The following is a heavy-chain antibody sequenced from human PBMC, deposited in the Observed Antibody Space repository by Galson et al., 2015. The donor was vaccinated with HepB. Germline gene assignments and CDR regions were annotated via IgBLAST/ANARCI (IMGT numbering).Heavy chain of an antibody. CDR1: GDSVSSNSAA. CDR2: TYYRSKWYN. Sequence: CAISGDSVSSNSAAWNWIRQSPSRGLEWLGRTYYRSKWYNDYAVSVKSRITINPDTSKNQFSLQLNSVTPEDTAVYYCARDVVVIDYYYYGMDVWGRGTTVTVSS. V-gene: IGHV6-1*01. J-gene: IGHJ6*02. CDR3: ARDVVVIDYYYYGMDV. D-gene: IGHD2-21*01.